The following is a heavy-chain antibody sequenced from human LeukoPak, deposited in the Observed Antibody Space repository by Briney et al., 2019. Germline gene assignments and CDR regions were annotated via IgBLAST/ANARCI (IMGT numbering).Heavy chain of an antibody. CDR2: INPNSGGT. CDR3: ASATTYCGADCYPLDAFDI. CDR1: GYTFTGYY. Sequence: GASVKVSCKASGYTFTGYYMHWVRQAPGQGLEWMGWINPNSGGTNYAQKFLGRITMTRDTSISTAYMELSRLRSDDTAVYYCASATTYCGADCYPLDAFDIWGQGTMATVSS. D-gene: IGHD2-21*02. V-gene: IGHV1-2*02. J-gene: IGHJ3*02.